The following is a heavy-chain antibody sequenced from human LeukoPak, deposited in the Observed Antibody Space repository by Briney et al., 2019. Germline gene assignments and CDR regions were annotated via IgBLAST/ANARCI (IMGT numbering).Heavy chain of an antibody. J-gene: IGHJ4*02. D-gene: IGHD1-14*01. V-gene: IGHV3-33*01. Sequence: GGSLRLSCAASGFTLSAHGMHWVRQAPGKGLEWLAVIWYDGNTKYYLDSVKGRFTISRDISKNTLYLEMNSLRAEDTAVYYCARDEVITFRLFDHWGQGTLVTVSS. CDR3: ARDEVITFRLFDH. CDR2: IWYDGNTK. CDR1: GFTLSAHG.